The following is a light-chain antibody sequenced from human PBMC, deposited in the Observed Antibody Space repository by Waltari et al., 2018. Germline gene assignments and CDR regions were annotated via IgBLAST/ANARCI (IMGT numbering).Light chain of an antibody. CDR1: TSDVGAYNY. CDR2: DVK. CDR3: SSSTTTTLI. J-gene: IGLJ2*01. V-gene: IGLV2-14*03. Sequence: QSALTQPASVSGSPGQSITISCTGTTSDVGAYNYVSWSQQHPGKAPKLMIYDVKSRPSGVSARFSGSKSGNTASLTISGLQTEDEADYYCSSSTTTTLIFGGGTKLTVL.